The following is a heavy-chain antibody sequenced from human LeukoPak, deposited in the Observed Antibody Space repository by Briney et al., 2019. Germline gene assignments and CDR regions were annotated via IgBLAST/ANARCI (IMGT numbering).Heavy chain of an antibody. CDR3: TRQWHTPSDY. CDR1: GFIFSSYW. D-gene: IGHD6-19*01. CDR2: INGDGTST. Sequence: GGSLRLSCAASGFIFSSYWMHWVRQKPGEGPLWLSRINGDGTSTAYAHSVQGRFIISRDNAKNTLYLQMNSLRVDDTAVYYYTRQWHTPSDYWGQGTVVTVSS. J-gene: IGHJ4*02. V-gene: IGHV3-74*03.